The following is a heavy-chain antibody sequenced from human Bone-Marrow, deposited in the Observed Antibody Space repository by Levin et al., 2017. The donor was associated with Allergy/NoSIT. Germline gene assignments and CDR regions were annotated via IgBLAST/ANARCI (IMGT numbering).Heavy chain of an antibody. CDR1: GFTFSSYG. J-gene: IGHJ4*02. Sequence: GGSLRLSCAASGFTFSSYGMHWVRQAPGKGLEWVAVISYDGSNKYYADSVKGRFTISRDNSKNTLYLQMNSLRAEDTAVYYCAKDLSLDFWSGYWVDYWGQGTLVTVSS. CDR2: ISYDGSNK. D-gene: IGHD3-3*01. CDR3: AKDLSLDFWSGYWVDY. V-gene: IGHV3-30*18.